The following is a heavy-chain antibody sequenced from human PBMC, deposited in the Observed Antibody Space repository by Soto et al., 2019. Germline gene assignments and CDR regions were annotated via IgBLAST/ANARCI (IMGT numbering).Heavy chain of an antibody. CDR1: GFTLSTYS. J-gene: IGHJ1*01. CDR2: ISSSSSTI. CDR3: ARDDGRINFQH. D-gene: IGHD2-15*01. Sequence: EVQLVESGGGLVQPGGSLRLSCAASGFTLSTYSMNWVRQAPGKGLEWVSYISSSSSTIYYADSVKGRFTISRDNAKNSLYLQMNSLRVEDTAVYYGARDDGRINFQHWGQGTLVTVSS. V-gene: IGHV3-48*01.